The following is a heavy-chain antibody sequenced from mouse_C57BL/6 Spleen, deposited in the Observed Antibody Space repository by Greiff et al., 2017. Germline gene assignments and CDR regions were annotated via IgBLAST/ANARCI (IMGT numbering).Heavy chain of an antibody. J-gene: IGHJ4*01. CDR3: ARGGWLLRYYYAMDY. D-gene: IGHD2-3*01. CDR2: IYPGSGST. V-gene: IGHV1-55*01. CDR1: GYTFTSYW. Sequence: QVQLQQSGAELVKPGASVKMSCKASGYTFTSYWITWVKQRPGQGLEWIGDIYPGSGSTNYNEKFKSKATLTVDTSSSTAYMQLSSLTSEDSAVYYCARGGWLLRYYYAMDYWGQGTSVTVSS.